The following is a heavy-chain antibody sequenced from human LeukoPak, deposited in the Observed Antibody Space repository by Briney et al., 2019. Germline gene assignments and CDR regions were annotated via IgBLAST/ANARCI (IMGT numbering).Heavy chain of an antibody. CDR2: IYHSGST. Sequence: SSGTLSLTCAVSGGSISSSNWWSWVRQPPGKGLEWIGEIYHSGSTNYNPSLKSRVTISVDKSKNQFSLKLSSVTAADTAVYYCAKLVVAGGSTDAFDIWGQGTMVTVSS. CDR3: AKLVVAGGSTDAFDI. CDR1: GGSISSSNW. V-gene: IGHV4-4*02. J-gene: IGHJ3*02. D-gene: IGHD2-15*01.